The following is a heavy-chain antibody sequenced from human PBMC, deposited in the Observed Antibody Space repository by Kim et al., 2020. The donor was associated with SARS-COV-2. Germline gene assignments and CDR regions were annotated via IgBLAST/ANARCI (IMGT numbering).Heavy chain of an antibody. J-gene: IGHJ5*02. CDR1: GFTFDDYT. CDR3: AKGHRYSSSWYGWFDP. CDR2: ISWDGGST. D-gene: IGHD6-13*01. V-gene: IGHV3-43*01. Sequence: GGSLRLSCAASGFTFDDYTMHWVRQAPGKGLEWVSLISWDGGSTYYADSVKGRFTISRDNSKNSLYLQMNSLRTEDTALYYCAKGHRYSSSWYGWFDPWGQGTLVTVSS.